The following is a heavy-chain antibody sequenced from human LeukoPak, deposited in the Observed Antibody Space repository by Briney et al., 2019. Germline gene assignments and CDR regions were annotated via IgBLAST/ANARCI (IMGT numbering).Heavy chain of an antibody. V-gene: IGHV3-30-3*01. D-gene: IGHD3-22*01. CDR3: ARGSRITMIVVVQGWFDP. Sequence: GRSLRLSCAASGFTFSSYAMHCVRQAPGKGLEWVAVISYDGSNKYYADSVKGRFTISRDNSKNTLYLQMNSLRAEDTAVYYCARGSRITMIVVVQGWFDPWGQGTLVTVSS. CDR1: GFTFSSYA. J-gene: IGHJ5*02. CDR2: ISYDGSNK.